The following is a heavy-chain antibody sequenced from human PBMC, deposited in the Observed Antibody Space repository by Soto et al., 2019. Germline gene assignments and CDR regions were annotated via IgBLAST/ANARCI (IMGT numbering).Heavy chain of an antibody. CDR1: GGSISSGGYY. CDR3: ARGIPDENSNYGLLVDY. V-gene: IGHV4-31*03. D-gene: IGHD4-4*01. CDR2: IYYSGST. J-gene: IGHJ4*02. Sequence: QVQLQESGPGLVKPSQTLSLTCTVSGGSISSGGYYWSWIRQHPGKGLEWIGYIYYSGSTYYNPSLKSRVTISVDTSKNQFSLKLSSVTAADTAVYYCARGIPDENSNYGLLVDYWGQGTLVTVSS.